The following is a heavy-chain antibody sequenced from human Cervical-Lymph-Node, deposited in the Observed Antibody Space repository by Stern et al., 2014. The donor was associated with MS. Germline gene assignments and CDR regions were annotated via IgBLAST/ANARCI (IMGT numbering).Heavy chain of an antibody. J-gene: IGHJ4*02. D-gene: IGHD4-17*01. V-gene: IGHV1-69*17. CDR3: ARDGSYEDYGDYATSVFDH. Sequence: QVQLVQSGPAVKKPGSSVTISCKASGAILTNFAVHWVRQAPRQGLARMGGVLPIFGVTSSAPKFPGRVTTTPDKPLANTSLQPNNRRSDDTAVYFCARDGSYEDYGDYATSVFDHWGQGTLVTVSS. CDR2: VLPIFGVT. CDR1: GAILTNFA.